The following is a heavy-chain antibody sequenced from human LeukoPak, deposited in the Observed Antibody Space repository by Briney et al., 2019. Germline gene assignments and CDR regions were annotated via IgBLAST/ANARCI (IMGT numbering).Heavy chain of an antibody. CDR1: GYSFTSYW. CDR2: IYPGDSDT. CDR3: ARRTGGLDY. J-gene: IGHJ4*02. D-gene: IGHD1-14*01. Sequence: RPGESLKVSCKGSGYSFTSYWISWVRQMPGKGLEWMGIIYPGDSDTRYSPSFQGQVTISADKSITTVYLQWSTLKASDSAMYYCARRTGGLDYWGQGTLVTVSA. V-gene: IGHV5-51*01.